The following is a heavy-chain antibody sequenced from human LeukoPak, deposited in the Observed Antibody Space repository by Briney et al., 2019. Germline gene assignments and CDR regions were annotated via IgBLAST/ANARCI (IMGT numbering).Heavy chain of an antibody. Sequence: GGSLRLSCAASGFTFSSYAMSWVRQAPGKGLEWVSSMSGSGGSTYYADSVKGRFTISSDNSKNTLYLQMDRLRAEDTAVYYCAKDRGYSSGRDFDYWGQGTLVTV. D-gene: IGHD6-19*01. CDR1: GFTFSSYA. V-gene: IGHV3-23*01. J-gene: IGHJ4*02. CDR2: MSGSGGST. CDR3: AKDRGYSSGRDFDY.